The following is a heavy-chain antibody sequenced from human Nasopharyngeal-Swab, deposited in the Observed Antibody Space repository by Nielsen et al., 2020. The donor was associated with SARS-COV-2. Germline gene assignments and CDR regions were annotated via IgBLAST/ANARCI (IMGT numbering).Heavy chain of an antibody. CDR2: MYYSGST. Sequence: WIRQHPGKGLEWIGSMYYSGSTYYKPSLKGRVTISVYTSKSQFSLKMSSVTAADTAVYYCARQLRIVVVVAANPAGVDYWGQGTLVTVS. D-gene: IGHD2-15*01. CDR3: ARQLRIVVVVAANPAGVDY. J-gene: IGHJ4*02. V-gene: IGHV4-39*01.